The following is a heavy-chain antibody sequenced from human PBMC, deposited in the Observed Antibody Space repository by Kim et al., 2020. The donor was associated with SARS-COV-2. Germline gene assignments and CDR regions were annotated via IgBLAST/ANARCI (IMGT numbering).Heavy chain of an antibody. CDR3: ARHPYDSSGWYYFDY. CDR2: IDPSDSYT. V-gene: IGHV5-10-1*01. D-gene: IGHD3-22*01. CDR1: GYSFTSYW. Sequence: GESLKISRKGSGYSFTSYWISWVRQMPGKGLEWMGRIDPSDSYTNYSPSFQGHVTISADKSISTAYLQWSSLKASDTAMYYCARHPYDSSGWYYFDYWGQGTLVTVSS. J-gene: IGHJ4*02.